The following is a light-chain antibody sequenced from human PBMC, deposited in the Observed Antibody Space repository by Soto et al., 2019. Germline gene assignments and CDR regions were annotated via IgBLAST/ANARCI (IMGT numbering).Light chain of an antibody. CDR2: TNN. J-gene: IGLJ1*01. V-gene: IGLV1-44*01. CDR1: SSNIGRNT. Sequence: QSVLTQPPSASGTPGQRVTISCSGSSSNIGRNTVNWYQQLPGTAPKLLIYTNNQRPSGVPDRFSGSKSDTSASLAISGLQSEDEADYYCAAWDDSLNGLYVFGTGTRVTVL. CDR3: AAWDDSLNGLYV.